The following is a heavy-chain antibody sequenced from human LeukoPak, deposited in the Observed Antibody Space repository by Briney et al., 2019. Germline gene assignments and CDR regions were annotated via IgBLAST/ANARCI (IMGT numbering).Heavy chain of an antibody. Sequence: SETLSLTCTVSGGSISSYYWSWIRQPPWKGLEWIGYIYYSGNTNYNPSLKSRVTISVDTPKNQFSLKLSSVTAADTAVYYCARAVSGYSYGFLYWGQGALVTVSS. D-gene: IGHD5-18*01. V-gene: IGHV4-59*01. CDR1: GGSISSYY. CDR3: ARAVSGYSYGFLY. CDR2: IYYSGNT. J-gene: IGHJ4*02.